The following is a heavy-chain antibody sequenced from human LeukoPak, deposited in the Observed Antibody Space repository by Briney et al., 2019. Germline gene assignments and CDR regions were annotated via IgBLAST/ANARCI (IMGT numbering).Heavy chain of an antibody. J-gene: IGHJ3*02. Sequence: PGGSLRLSCAASGFTFDDYAMHWVRQAPGKGLEWVSGISWNSGSIGYADSVKGRFTISRDNAKNSLYLQMNSLRAEDMALYYCAKGITIFGVALTSDAFDIWGQGTMVTVSS. CDR2: ISWNSGSI. D-gene: IGHD3-3*01. V-gene: IGHV3-9*03. CDR3: AKGITIFGVALTSDAFDI. CDR1: GFTFDDYA.